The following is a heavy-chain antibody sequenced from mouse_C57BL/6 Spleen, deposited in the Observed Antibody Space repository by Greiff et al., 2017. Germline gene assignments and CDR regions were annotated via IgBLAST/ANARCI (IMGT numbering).Heavy chain of an antibody. J-gene: IGHJ1*03. CDR2: INSDGGST. Sequence: EVMLVESGGGLVQPGESLKLSCESNEYEFPSHDMSWVRKTPETRLELVAAINSDGGSTYYPDPMERRFIISRDNTKKTLYLQMSSLRSEDTALYYCARQGGSSLYFDVWGTGTTVTVSS. V-gene: IGHV5-2*01. CDR3: ARQGGSSLYFDV. CDR1: EYEFPSHD. D-gene: IGHD1-1*01.